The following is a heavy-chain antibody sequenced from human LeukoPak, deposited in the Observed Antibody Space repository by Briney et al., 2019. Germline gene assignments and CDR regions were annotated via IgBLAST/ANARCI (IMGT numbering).Heavy chain of an antibody. Sequence: GGSLRLSCAASGFTFSSYEMNWVRQAPGKGLEWVSYISSSGSTIYYADSVKGRFTISRDNAKNSLYLQMDSLRAEDTAVYYCARGGYYGSGSYEIDYWGQGTLVTVSS. CDR1: GFTFSSYE. V-gene: IGHV3-48*03. CDR3: ARGGYYGSGSYEIDY. J-gene: IGHJ4*02. D-gene: IGHD3-10*01. CDR2: ISSSGSTI.